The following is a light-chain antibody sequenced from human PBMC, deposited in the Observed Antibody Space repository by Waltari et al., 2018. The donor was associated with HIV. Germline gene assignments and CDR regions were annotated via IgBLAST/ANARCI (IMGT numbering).Light chain of an antibody. CDR1: QTINNN. CDR2: GAS. V-gene: IGKV3-15*01. Sequence: EKVMTQSPATLSVSPGERANISCRASQTINNNLAWYQQKPGQAPQLLIYGASTRAAGVPARFSGSGSGTEFTLTITSLQSEDLAIYYCQQYNNWPQTFGQGTKVEIK. CDR3: QQYNNWPQT. J-gene: IGKJ2*01.